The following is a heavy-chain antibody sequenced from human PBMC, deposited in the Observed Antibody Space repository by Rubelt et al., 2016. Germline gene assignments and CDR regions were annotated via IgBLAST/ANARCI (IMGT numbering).Heavy chain of an antibody. D-gene: IGHD2-2*01. V-gene: IGHV3-30*02. CDR3: AKDRDSTSFSSAFDI. J-gene: IGHJ3*02. CDR2: IRFDGCKQ. CDR1: GFTFGHYG. Sequence: QVQLVESGGGVVQPGGSLRISCAASGFTFGHYGIHWVRQAPGKGLEWVVFIRFDGCKQHYADSVKGRFTIYRENAKNTVFLQRNSLKPEDTAVYVCAKDRDSTSFSSAFDIWGHGTMVTVSS.